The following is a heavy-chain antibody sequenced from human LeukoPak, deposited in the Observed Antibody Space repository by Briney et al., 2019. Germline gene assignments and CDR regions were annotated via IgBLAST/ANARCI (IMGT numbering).Heavy chain of an antibody. J-gene: IGHJ4*02. Sequence: PSETLSLTCTVSGYSISSGYYWGWIRQPPGKGLEWIGSIYHSGSTYYNPSLKSRVTISVDTSKNQFSLKLRSVTAADTAVYYCARDVVVVVAATHRAFDYWGQGTLVTVSS. CDR2: IYHSGST. D-gene: IGHD2-15*01. CDR1: GYSISSGYY. V-gene: IGHV4-38-2*02. CDR3: ARDVVVVVAATHRAFDY.